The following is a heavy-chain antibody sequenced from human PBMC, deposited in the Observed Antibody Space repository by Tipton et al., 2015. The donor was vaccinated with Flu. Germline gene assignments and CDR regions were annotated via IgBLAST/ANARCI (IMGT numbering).Heavy chain of an antibody. CDR1: GFPVSSNY. J-gene: IGHJ4*02. CDR3: ARAFSWGYFDY. CDR2: IYSGGST. Sequence: QLMQSGGGLIQPGGSLRLFCAASGFPVSSNYMSWVRQAPGKGLEWVSVIYSGGSTYYADSVKGRFTISRDNSKSTLYLQMNSLRAEDTAVDYCARAFSWGYFDYWGQGTLVTVSS. D-gene: IGHD7-27*01. V-gene: IGHV3-53*01.